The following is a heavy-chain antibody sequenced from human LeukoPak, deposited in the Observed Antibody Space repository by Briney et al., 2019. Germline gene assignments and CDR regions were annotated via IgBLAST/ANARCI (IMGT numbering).Heavy chain of an antibody. V-gene: IGHV4-59*01. CDR3: ARGRRYYGSGSYFVWFDP. J-gene: IGHJ5*02. D-gene: IGHD3-10*01. Sequence: SETLSLTCIVSGDSISSYYWSWIRRPPGKGVGWIGYIYNSGSTNYNPSLKSRVTISVDTSKNQFSLKLSSVTAADTAVYYCARGRRYYGSGSYFVWFDPWGQGTLVTVSS. CDR2: IYNSGST. CDR1: GDSISSYY.